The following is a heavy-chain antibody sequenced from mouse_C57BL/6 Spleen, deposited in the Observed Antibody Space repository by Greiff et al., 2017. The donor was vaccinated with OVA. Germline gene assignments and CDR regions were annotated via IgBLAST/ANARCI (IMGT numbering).Heavy chain of an antibody. J-gene: IGHJ1*03. CDR1: GYTFTDYY. Sequence: VQLQQSGPELVKPGASVKISCKASGYTFTDYYMNWVKQSHGKSLEWIGDINPNNGGTSYNQKFKGKATLTVDKSSSTAYMELRSLTSEDSAVYYCAREMDYGSSYGYFDVWGTGTTVTVSS. CDR3: AREMDYGSSYGYFDV. CDR2: INPNNGGT. D-gene: IGHD1-1*01. V-gene: IGHV1-26*01.